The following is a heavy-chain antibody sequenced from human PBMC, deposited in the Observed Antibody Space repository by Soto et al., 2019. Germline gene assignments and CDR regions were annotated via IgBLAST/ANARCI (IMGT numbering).Heavy chain of an antibody. D-gene: IGHD6-19*01. J-gene: IGHJ4*02. CDR3: AKDLQQWLVPHFDY. CDR1: GFTFSNYA. Sequence: GGSLRLSCAASGFTFSNYAMSWVRQAPGKGLEWVSLVSASGGYTYYPESVKGRITISRDNSKSTLYLQMNSLRAEDTAVYYCAKDLQQWLVPHFDYWGQGTLVTVSS. CDR2: VSASGGYT. V-gene: IGHV3-23*01.